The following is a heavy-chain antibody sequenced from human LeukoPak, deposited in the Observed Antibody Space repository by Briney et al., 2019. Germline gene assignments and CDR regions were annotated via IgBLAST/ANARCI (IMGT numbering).Heavy chain of an antibody. V-gene: IGHV3-43D*04. J-gene: IGHJ6*03. CDR1: GFTFDDYA. Sequence: GGSLRLSCAASGFTFDDYAMHWVRQAPGKGLEWVSFISWSGDNTYYADSVKGRFTISRDNSKNSLYLQMDSLRAEDTALYYCAKGSGIVSAYYHMDVWGKGTTVTVSS. CDR3: AKGSGIVSAYYHMDV. CDR2: ISWSGDNT. D-gene: IGHD1-26*01.